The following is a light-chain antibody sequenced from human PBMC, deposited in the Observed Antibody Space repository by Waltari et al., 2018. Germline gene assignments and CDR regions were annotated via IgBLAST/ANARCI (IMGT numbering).Light chain of an antibody. CDR3: ASYTSSSNYV. CDR2: DVT. J-gene: IGLJ1*01. Sequence: WSRQHPEKAPNLIFFDVTERPSGISARFSGSKSGNTASLTISGLQSDDEADYYCASYTSSSNYVFGSGTTVTV. V-gene: IGLV2-14*03.